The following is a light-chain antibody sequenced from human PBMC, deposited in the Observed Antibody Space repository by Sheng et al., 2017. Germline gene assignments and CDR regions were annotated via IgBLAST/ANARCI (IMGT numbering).Light chain of an antibody. J-gene: IGLJ2*01. CDR1: NIGRRS. CDR3: QMCDSGRDRVL. CDR2: DDS. Sequence: SYVVTQPPSVSVAPGQTASITCGGNNIGRRSVHWYQQKPGQAPVLVVFDDSARPSGIPERFSGSNSGNAATLTISRVEAADEAIYYCQMCDSGRDRVLLGGGTTLIVL. V-gene: IGLV3-21*02.